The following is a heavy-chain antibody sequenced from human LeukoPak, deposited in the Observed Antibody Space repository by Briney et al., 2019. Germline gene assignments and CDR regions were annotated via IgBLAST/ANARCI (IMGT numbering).Heavy chain of an antibody. CDR1: GFTFSSYW. J-gene: IGHJ4*02. D-gene: IGHD3-22*01. CDR3: ARDWYYYDSSGYYESAGTFDY. Sequence: GGSLRLSCAASGFTFSSYWMSWVRQAPGKGLEWVANIKQDGSEKYYVDSVKGRFTISRDNAKNSLYLQMNSLRAEDTAVYYCARDWYYYDSSGYYESAGTFDYWGQGTLVTVSS. V-gene: IGHV3-7*01. CDR2: IKQDGSEK.